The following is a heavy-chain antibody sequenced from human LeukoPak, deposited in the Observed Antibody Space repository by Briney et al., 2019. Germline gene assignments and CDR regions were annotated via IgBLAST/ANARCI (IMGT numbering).Heavy chain of an antibody. CDR1: GFTFSSFA. V-gene: IGHV3-23*01. D-gene: IGHD1-14*01. Sequence: RGSLRLSCAASGFTFSSFAMSWVRQAPGKGLEWVSAISQSSTATYYGDSVKGRSSISRDDSKYTVYLQINSLRADDTAIYYCAKESPYTSPRNYYFDYWGQGTLVTVSS. CDR3: AKESPYTSPRNYYFDY. CDR2: ISQSSTAT. J-gene: IGHJ4*02.